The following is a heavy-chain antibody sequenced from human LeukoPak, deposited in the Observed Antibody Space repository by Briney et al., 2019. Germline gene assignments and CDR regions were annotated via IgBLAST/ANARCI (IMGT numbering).Heavy chain of an antibody. J-gene: IGHJ4*02. Sequence: ASVKVSCKASGDTFTSYDINWVRQATGQGLEWMGWINPNSGGTNYAQKFQGRVTMTRDTSISTAYMELSGLRSDDTAVYYCARDLRWLQSDYWGQGTLVTVSS. CDR2: INPNSGGT. D-gene: IGHD5-24*01. CDR1: GDTFTSYD. CDR3: ARDLRWLQSDY. V-gene: IGHV1-2*02.